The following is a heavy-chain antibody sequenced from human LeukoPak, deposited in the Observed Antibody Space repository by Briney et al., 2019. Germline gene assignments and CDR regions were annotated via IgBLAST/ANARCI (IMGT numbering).Heavy chain of an antibody. CDR2: INPNSGGT. V-gene: IGHV1-2*02. D-gene: IGHD1-26*01. J-gene: IGHJ4*02. CDR1: GYTFTGYF. Sequence: ASVKVSCKASGYTFTGYFMHWVRQAPGQGLEWMGWINPNSGGTNYAQKFQGRVTMTRDTSISTAYMELSRLRSDDTAVYYCARAQVGASRFDYWGQGTLVTVSS. CDR3: ARAQVGASRFDY.